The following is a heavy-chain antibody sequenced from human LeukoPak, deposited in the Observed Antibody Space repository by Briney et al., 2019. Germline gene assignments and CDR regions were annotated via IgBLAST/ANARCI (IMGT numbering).Heavy chain of an antibody. CDR1: GGSISSYY. J-gene: IGHJ4*02. CDR2: IYYSGST. D-gene: IGHD5-24*01. CDR3: ARHSDGYNAYYFDY. V-gene: IGHV4-59*08. Sequence: PSETLSLTCTVSGGSISSYYWSWIRQPPGKGLEWIGYIYYSGSTNYNSSLKSRVTISVDTSKNQFSLKLSSVTAADTAVYYCARHSDGYNAYYFDYWGQGTLVTVSS.